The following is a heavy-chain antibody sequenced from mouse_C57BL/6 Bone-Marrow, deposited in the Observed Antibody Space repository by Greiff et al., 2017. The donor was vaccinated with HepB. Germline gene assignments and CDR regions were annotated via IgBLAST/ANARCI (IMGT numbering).Heavy chain of an antibody. J-gene: IGHJ4*01. V-gene: IGHV1-7*01. CDR2: INPSSGYT. Sequence: QVQLQQSGAELAKPGASVKLSCKASGYTFTSYWMHWVKQRPGQGLEWIGYINPSSGYTKYNQKFKDKATLTADTSSSTAYMQLSSLTYEDSAVYDCARDDGSSPVYAMDYWGQGTSVTVSS. D-gene: IGHD1-1*01. CDR1: GYTFTSYW. CDR3: ARDDGSSPVYAMDY.